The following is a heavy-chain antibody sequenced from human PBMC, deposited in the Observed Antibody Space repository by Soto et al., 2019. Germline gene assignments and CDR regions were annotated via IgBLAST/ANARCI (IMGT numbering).Heavy chain of an antibody. CDR2: MNPANGNA. Sequence: QEQLVQSGAEVKRPGASVKISCRASGYNFISSNINWVRQAAGQRPEWLGWMNPANGNAAFARHFQGRVTMTRHTSTETAYMELGGLSSGDTAIYYCARAVGIAVTGLDLWGPGTLVTVS. J-gene: IGHJ5*02. CDR3: ARAVGIAVTGLDL. CDR1: GYNFISSN. D-gene: IGHD6-19*01. V-gene: IGHV1-8*01.